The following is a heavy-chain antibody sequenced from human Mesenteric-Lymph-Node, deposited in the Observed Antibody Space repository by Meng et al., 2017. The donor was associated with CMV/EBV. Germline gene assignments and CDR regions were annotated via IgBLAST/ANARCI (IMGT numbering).Heavy chain of an antibody. D-gene: IGHD6-19*01. CDR3: AISRGSSGWYQFDY. V-gene: IGHV3-23*03. J-gene: IGHJ4*02. CDR2: IYSGGSST. CDR1: GFTFSSYA. Sequence: SGFTFSSYAMSWVRQAPGKGLEWVSVIYSGGSSTYYADSVKGRFTISRDNSKNTLYLQMNSLRAEDTAVYYCAISRGSSGWYQFDYWGQGTLVTVSS.